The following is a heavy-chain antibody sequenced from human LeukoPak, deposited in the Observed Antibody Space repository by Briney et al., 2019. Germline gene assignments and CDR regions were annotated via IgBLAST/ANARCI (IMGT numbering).Heavy chain of an antibody. Sequence: KSSETLSLTCAVYGVSFSGYYWSWIRQPPGKGLEWIGEINHSGSTNYNPSLKSRVTISVDTSKNQFSLKLSSVAAADTAVYYCARGPNYDILTGYSPWGQGTLVTVSS. CDR1: GVSFSGYY. D-gene: IGHD3-9*01. V-gene: IGHV4-34*01. J-gene: IGHJ5*02. CDR2: INHSGST. CDR3: ARGPNYDILTGYSP.